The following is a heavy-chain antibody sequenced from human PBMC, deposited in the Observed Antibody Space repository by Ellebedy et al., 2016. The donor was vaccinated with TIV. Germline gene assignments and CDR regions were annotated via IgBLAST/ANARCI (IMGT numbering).Heavy chain of an antibody. Sequence: GGSLRLXXAASGFIFSSYGMHWVRQAPGKGLEWVAVIWYDGSNKYYADSVKGRFTISRDNSKNTLYLQMNSLRAEDTAVYYCAREPMVRGVIRRGYAMDVWGQGTTVTVSS. CDR1: GFIFSSYG. D-gene: IGHD3-10*01. CDR3: AREPMVRGVIRRGYAMDV. J-gene: IGHJ6*02. CDR2: IWYDGSNK. V-gene: IGHV3-33*01.